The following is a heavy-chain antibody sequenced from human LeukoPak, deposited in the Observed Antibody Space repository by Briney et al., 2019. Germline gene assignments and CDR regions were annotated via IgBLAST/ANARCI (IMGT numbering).Heavy chain of an antibody. Sequence: ASVKVSCKASGYTFTGYYMHWVRQAPGQGLEWMGWINPNSGGTNYAQKFQGRVTMTRDTSISTAYMELSRLRSDDTAVCYCARAPYYYDSSGYERFDYWGQGTLVTVSS. CDR3: ARAPYYYDSSGYERFDY. D-gene: IGHD3-22*01. J-gene: IGHJ4*02. V-gene: IGHV1-2*02. CDR1: GYTFTGYY. CDR2: INPNSGGT.